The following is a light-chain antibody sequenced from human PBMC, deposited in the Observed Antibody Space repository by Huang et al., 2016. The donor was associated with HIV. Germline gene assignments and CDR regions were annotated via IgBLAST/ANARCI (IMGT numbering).Light chain of an antibody. CDR3: QQRSNWPPMYT. Sequence: EIVLTQSPATLSLSPGERATLSCRASQSVNNYLAWYQQKPGQAPRRLIHDASNRATGIPARFSGSGSGTDFTLTISNLEPEDSAVYYCQQRSNWPPMYTFGQGTKLEIK. V-gene: IGKV3-11*01. CDR2: DAS. J-gene: IGKJ2*01. CDR1: QSVNNY.